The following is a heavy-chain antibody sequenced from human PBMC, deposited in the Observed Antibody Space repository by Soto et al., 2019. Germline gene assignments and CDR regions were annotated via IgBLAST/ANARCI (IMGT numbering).Heavy chain of an antibody. V-gene: IGHV5-51*01. J-gene: IGHJ6*02. Sequence: GASLNTSRNCSGNSFSNYWIGWVRQTPGKVLEWMGIIYPGDSDTRYSTSFHGQVTISDDKSISTAYLQRSSLKASDTAMYYCAKHRGSNDYGDSYYYYYGMDVWGQGTTVTVSS. CDR3: AKHRGSNDYGDSYYYYYGMDV. CDR1: GNSFSNYW. D-gene: IGHD4-17*01. CDR2: IYPGDSDT.